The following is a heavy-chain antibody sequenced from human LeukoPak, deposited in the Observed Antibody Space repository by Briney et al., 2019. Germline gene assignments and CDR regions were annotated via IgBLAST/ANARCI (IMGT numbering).Heavy chain of an antibody. CDR1: GGSIISYY. V-gene: IGHV4-4*07. CDR3: ARLIGTSYYFYDVDV. Sequence: SETLSLTCSVSGGSIISYYWSWIRQPAGKGLEWIGRIYTSGSTNYNPSLKSRVTMSVDTSKNQFSLKLRFVTAADTAIYYCARLIGTSYYFYDVDVWGQGTTVTVSS. CDR2: IYTSGST. J-gene: IGHJ6*02. D-gene: IGHD4-23*01.